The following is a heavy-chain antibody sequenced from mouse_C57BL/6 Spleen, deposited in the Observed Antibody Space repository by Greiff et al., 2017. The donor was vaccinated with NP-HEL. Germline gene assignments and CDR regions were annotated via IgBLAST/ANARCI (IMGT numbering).Heavy chain of an antibody. CDR3: ARPAYYSNYASWYFDV. CDR1: GYSITSDY. J-gene: IGHJ1*03. CDR2: ISYSGST. V-gene: IGHV3-8*01. Sequence: VQLKESGPGLAKPSQPLSLTCSVTGYSITSDYWNWIRKFPGNKLEYMGYISYSGSTYYNPSLKSRISITRDTSKNQYYLQLNAVTTEDTATYYCARPAYYSNYASWYFDVWGTGTTVTVSS. D-gene: IGHD2-5*01.